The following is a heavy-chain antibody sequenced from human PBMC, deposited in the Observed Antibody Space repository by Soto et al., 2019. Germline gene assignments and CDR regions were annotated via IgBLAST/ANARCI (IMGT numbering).Heavy chain of an antibody. CDR3: ARDGAVAGNINFDY. Sequence: QVQLVQSGAEVKKPGASVKVSCKASKYTFTKYGMHWVRQAPGQRLEWMGWINAGNGDTKYSQKCQGRVTITRDTSASTAYMELSSLRSEDTAVYYCARDGAVAGNINFDYWGQGTLVTVSS. V-gene: IGHV1-3*01. CDR1: KYTFTKYG. D-gene: IGHD6-19*01. CDR2: INAGNGDT. J-gene: IGHJ4*02.